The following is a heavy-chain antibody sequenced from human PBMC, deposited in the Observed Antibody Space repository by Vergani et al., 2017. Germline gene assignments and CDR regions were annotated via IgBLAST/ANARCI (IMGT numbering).Heavy chain of an antibody. CDR2: IKQDGSEK. CDR3: ARIPGYCSGGSCYPGWGYYFDY. V-gene: IGHV3-7*01. D-gene: IGHD2-15*01. Sequence: VQLVESGGGVVQPGRSLRLSCAASGFTFSSYGMHWVRQAPGKGLEWVANIKQDGSEKNYVDSVKGRFTISRDNAKNSLYLQMNSLRAEDTAVYYCARIPGYCSGGSCYPGWGYYFDYWGQGTLVTVSS. J-gene: IGHJ4*02. CDR1: GFTFSSYG.